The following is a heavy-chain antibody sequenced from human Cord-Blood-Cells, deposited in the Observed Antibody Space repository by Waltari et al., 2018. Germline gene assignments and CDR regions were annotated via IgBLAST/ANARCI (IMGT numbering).Heavy chain of an antibody. D-gene: IGHD3-10*01. J-gene: IGHJ4*02. CDR1: GYPLTGYH. CDR2: INPNSGGT. V-gene: IGHV1-2*02. CDR3: ARDRGEYYYGSGSMGY. Sequence: QVQLVPSGAEAKKPGASVKVHRQASGYPLTGYHLPWVPHAPGQGLEWMGWINPNSGGTNYAQKFQGRFTMTRDTSISTAYMELSRLRSDDTAVYYCARDRGEYYYGSGSMGYWGQGTLVTVSS.